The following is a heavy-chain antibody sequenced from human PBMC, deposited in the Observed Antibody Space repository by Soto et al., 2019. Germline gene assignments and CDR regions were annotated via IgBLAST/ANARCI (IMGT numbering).Heavy chain of an antibody. Sequence: QLQLQESGSGLVKPSQTLSLTCAVSGDSISSGGYSWNWIRQPPGKGLEWIGYSYHSGGADYNPSLKSRVTITVDSSKNQFSLKLTSVTAADTAMYYCARDSRSGYYLEYWGQGTRVTVSS. CDR3: ARDSRSGYYLEY. CDR2: SYHSGGA. CDR1: GDSISSGGYS. V-gene: IGHV4-30-2*01. D-gene: IGHD3-22*01. J-gene: IGHJ4*02.